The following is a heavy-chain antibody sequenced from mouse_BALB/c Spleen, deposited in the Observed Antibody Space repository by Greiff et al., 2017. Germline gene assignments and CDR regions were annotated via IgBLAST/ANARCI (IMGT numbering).Heavy chain of an antibody. V-gene: IGHV5-6-3*01. CDR1: GFTFSSYG. Sequence: DVMLVESGGGLVQPGGSLKLSCAASGFTFSSYGMSWVRQTPDKRLELVATINSNGGSTYYPDSVKGRFTISRDNAKNTLYLQMSSLKSEDTAMYYCARERAYYGNYALDYWGQGTTLTVSS. CDR2: INSNGGST. J-gene: IGHJ2*01. CDR3: ARERAYYGNYALDY. D-gene: IGHD2-10*01.